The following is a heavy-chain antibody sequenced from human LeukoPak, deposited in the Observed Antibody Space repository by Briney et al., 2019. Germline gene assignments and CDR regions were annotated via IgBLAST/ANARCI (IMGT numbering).Heavy chain of an antibody. D-gene: IGHD7-27*01. CDR3: ARVWGNWYFDL. J-gene: IGHJ2*01. Sequence: SETLSLPCTVSGGSINKYYWSWLRQPPGKGLEWIGYIYYSGSTNYNPSLQSRVTISVDTSKNQFSLKLSSVTAADTAVYYCARVWGNWYFDLWGRGALVTVSS. V-gene: IGHV4-59*01. CDR1: GGSINKYY. CDR2: IYYSGST.